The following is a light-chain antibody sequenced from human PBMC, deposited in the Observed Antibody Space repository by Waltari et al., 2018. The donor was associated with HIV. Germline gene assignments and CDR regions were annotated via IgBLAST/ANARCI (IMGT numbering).Light chain of an antibody. Sequence: EIVMTQSPATLSVSPGERATLSCRASQSIGSRLAWYQQKPGQAPRLLIYGASTRATGIPARSSGSVSVTDFTLTISSLQSEDVAVYYCQQYNSWPPYTFGQGTKLEIK. CDR1: QSIGSR. J-gene: IGKJ2*01. CDR3: QQYNSWPPYT. V-gene: IGKV3-15*01. CDR2: GAS.